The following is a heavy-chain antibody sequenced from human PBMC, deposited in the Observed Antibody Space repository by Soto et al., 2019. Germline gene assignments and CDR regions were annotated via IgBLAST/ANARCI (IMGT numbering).Heavy chain of an antibody. CDR2: INHSGST. CDR1: GGSFSGYY. Sequence: SETLSLTCAVYGGSFSGYYWSWIRQPPGKGLEWIGEINHSGSTNYNPSLKSRVTISVDTSKNQFSLKLSSVTAADTAVYYCARVGCSSTSCYSSYWGQGTLVTVPQ. J-gene: IGHJ4*02. CDR3: ARVGCSSTSCYSSY. D-gene: IGHD2-2*01. V-gene: IGHV4-34*01.